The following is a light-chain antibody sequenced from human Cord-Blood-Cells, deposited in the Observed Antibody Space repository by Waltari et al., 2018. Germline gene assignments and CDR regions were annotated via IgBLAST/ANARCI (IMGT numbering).Light chain of an antibody. CDR3: CSYAGSSTWV. Sequence: HSALTQPAPGSGSPGQSTPISCPGTGSDFGCYNLFSWYQQHPGKATKLMIYEGSKRPSGVSNRFSGSKSGNTASLTISGLQAEDEADYYCCSYAGSSTWVFGGGTKLTVL. V-gene: IGLV2-23*01. CDR2: EGS. CDR1: GSDFGCYNL. J-gene: IGLJ3*02.